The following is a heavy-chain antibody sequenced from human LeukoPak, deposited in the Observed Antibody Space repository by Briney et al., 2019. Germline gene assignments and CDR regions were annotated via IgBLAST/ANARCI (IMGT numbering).Heavy chain of an antibody. D-gene: IGHD6-19*01. J-gene: IGHJ3*02. CDR1: GGSISSSNW. V-gene: IGHV4-4*02. CDR2: IYHSGST. Sequence: PSETLSLTCAVSGGSISSSNWWSRVRQPPGKGLEWIGEIYHSGSTNYNPSLKSRVTISVDKSKNQFSLKLSSVTAADTAVYYCARDSSGWYGGGAFDIWGQGTMVTVSS. CDR3: ARDSSGWYGGGAFDI.